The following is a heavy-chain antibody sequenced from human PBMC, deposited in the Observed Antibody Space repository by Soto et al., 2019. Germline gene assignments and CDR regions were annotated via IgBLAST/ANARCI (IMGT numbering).Heavy chain of an antibody. D-gene: IGHD3-3*01. CDR3: ATHYDFWSGYSTTPDY. Sequence: QVQLVQSGAEVKKPGASVKVSCKASGYTFTSSGISCVRQANGQGLEWMGWISAYNGNTNYAQKLQGRITMTTDTSTSTAYLELRSLRSDDTAVYYCATHYDFWSGYSTTPDYWGQGTLVTVSS. CDR1: GYTFTSSG. V-gene: IGHV1-18*01. CDR2: ISAYNGNT. J-gene: IGHJ4*02.